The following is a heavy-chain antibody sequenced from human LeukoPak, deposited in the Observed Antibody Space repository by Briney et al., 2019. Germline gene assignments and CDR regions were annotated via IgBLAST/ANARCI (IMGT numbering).Heavy chain of an antibody. V-gene: IGHV3-23*01. CDR1: GFTFSSYA. CDR2: ISGSGGST. J-gene: IGHJ4*02. CDR3: AKDRNRLLWFGELDY. D-gene: IGHD3-10*01. Sequence: GGSLRLSCAASGFTFSSYAMSWVRQAPGKGLEWVSAISGSGGSTYYADSVKGRFTISRDNSKNTLYLQMNSLRAEDTAVYYCAKDRNRLLWFGELDYWGQGTLVTVSS.